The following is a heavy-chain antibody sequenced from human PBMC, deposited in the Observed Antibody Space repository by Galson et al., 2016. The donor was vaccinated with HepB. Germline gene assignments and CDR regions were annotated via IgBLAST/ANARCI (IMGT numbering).Heavy chain of an antibody. V-gene: IGHV3-23*01. J-gene: IGHJ6*02. CDR3: ARGRGGITIRNYGMDV. CDR1: GFTFSNYA. Sequence: SLRLSCAASGFTFSNYAMSWVRQAPGKGLEWVSGINNSGGSSTYADSVKGRFTISKDISKNTLYLQMNSLEADDSAVYYCARGRGGITIRNYGMDVWGQGTTVTVSS. D-gene: IGHD5-24*01. CDR2: INNSGGSS.